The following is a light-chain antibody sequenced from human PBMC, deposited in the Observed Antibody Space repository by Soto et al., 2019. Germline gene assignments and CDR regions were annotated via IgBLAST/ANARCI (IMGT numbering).Light chain of an antibody. J-gene: IGKJ1*01. CDR1: QSVSNN. CDR3: QQCNNLPLT. CDR2: IGS. Sequence: EIVMTQSPATLSASVGEGVTLSCRASQSVSNNLDWYRQKPGQAPELLIYIGSTMDSGIPARFSGSGFGTDFTLTISSLQYEDFVVYYCQQCNNLPLTFGQGTRVEIK. V-gene: IGKV3-15*01.